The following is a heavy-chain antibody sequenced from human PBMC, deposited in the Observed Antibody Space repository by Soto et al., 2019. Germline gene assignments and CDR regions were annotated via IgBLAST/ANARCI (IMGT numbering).Heavy chain of an antibody. CDR3: ARDSHYDILTGYSRNAFDI. D-gene: IGHD3-9*01. J-gene: IGHJ3*02. CDR1: GYTFIGHY. V-gene: IGHV1-2*02. CDR2: INPNSGAT. Sequence: QVQLMQSGAEVKKPGASVKVSCMTSGYTFIGHYMHWVRQAPGQGLEWMGWINPNSGATNYAQKFQGRVTVTRDTSITTAYMYLSCLRSDDTAMYYCARDSHYDILTGYSRNAFDIWGQGTMVTVSS.